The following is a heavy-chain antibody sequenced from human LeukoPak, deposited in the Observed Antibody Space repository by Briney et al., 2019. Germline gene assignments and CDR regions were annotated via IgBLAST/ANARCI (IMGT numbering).Heavy chain of an antibody. Sequence: SETLSLTCSVSGGSTRSGRHHWAWVRQPPGKGLEFIGSLDESGRPYYNAPLKSRVTISEDSSGKQFSLNLSSVTAADTAVYCARDLGGYPFFMDVWGRGTTVIVSS. CDR3: ARDLGGYPFFMDV. J-gene: IGHJ6*03. D-gene: IGHD2-15*01. CDR1: GGSTRSGRHH. V-gene: IGHV4-39*07. CDR2: LDESGRP.